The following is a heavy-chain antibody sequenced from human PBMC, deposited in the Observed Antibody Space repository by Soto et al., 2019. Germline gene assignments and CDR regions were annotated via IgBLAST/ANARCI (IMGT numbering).Heavy chain of an antibody. CDR1: GGTFSSYA. V-gene: IGHV1-69*01. J-gene: IGHJ4*02. Sequence: QVQLVQSGAEVKKPGSSVKVSCKASGGTFSSYAISWVRQAPGQGLEWMGGIIPIFGTANYEQKFQGRVPITADESTSTAYMERSSLRSEATAVYYCAREGDSGYDRIGDYWGQGTLVTVSS. D-gene: IGHD5-12*01. CDR3: AREGDSGYDRIGDY. CDR2: IIPIFGTA.